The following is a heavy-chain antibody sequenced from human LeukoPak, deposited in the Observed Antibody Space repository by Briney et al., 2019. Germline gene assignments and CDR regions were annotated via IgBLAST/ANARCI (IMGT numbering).Heavy chain of an antibody. CDR1: GFTFSSYA. J-gene: IGHJ4*02. V-gene: IGHV3-30-3*01. CDR3: ARDKEGDSSGWYVIGY. D-gene: IGHD6-19*01. Sequence: PGGSLRLSCAASGFTFSSYAMHWVRPAPGKGLEWVAVISYDGSNKYYADSVKGRFTISRDNSKNTLYLHMNSLRAEDTAVYYCARDKEGDSSGWYVIGYWGQGTLVTVSS. CDR2: ISYDGSNK.